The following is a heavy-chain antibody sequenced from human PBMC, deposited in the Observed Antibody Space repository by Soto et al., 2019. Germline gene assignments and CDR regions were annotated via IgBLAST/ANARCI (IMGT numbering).Heavy chain of an antibody. CDR2: ISGSCDRT. J-gene: IGHJ6*02. D-gene: IGHD6-13*01. Sequence: EVQLLESGGGLVQPGGSLRLSCAASGFTFSSYAMSWVRQAPGKGLEWVAVISGSCDRTYYADSVRRRFTISRDNSKSTLYLKTNSLRAEDTAVYYCAKERDGAAAGPTKFYGMDVWGQGTTVTVSS. CDR1: GFTFSSYA. V-gene: IGHV3-23*01. CDR3: AKERDGAAAGPTKFYGMDV.